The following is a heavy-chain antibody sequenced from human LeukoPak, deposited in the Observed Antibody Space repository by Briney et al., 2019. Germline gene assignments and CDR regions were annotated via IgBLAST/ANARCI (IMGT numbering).Heavy chain of an antibody. CDR2: ISGSGGST. J-gene: IGHJ4*02. V-gene: IGHV3-23*01. D-gene: IGHD3-9*01. CDR3: ATTIPPYYDILTGYSDY. CDR1: GFTFSRYA. Sequence: PGGSLRLSCAASGFTFSRYAMSWVRQAPGKGLEWVSAISGSGGSTYYADSVKGRFTMSSDNSKNTLYLQMNSLRAEDTAVYYCATTIPPYYDILTGYSDYWGQGTLVTVSS.